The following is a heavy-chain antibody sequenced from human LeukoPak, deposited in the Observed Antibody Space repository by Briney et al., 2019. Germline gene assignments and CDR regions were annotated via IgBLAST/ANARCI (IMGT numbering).Heavy chain of an antibody. CDR1: GFTFSSYW. CDR3: ARDRAITMVRGVISY. V-gene: IGHV3-7*03. J-gene: IGHJ4*02. Sequence: GGSLRLSCAASGFTFSSYWMSWVRQAPGKGLEWVAHIKQDGSEKYYVDSVKGRFTISRDNAKNSLYLQMNSLRAEDTAVYYCARDRAITMVRGVISYWGQGTLVTVSS. CDR2: IKQDGSEK. D-gene: IGHD3-10*01.